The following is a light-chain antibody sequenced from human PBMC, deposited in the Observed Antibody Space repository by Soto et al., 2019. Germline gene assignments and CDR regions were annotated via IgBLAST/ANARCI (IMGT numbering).Light chain of an antibody. Sequence: EIVMTQSPATLSVSPGGRATLSCWASQSVASSLAWYQQKPGQAPRLLIFGVSTRANGVTARFTGSGSGTEFTLIISGLQPEDSAIYYCQQYNDWPRYTFGQGTKLEIK. V-gene: IGKV3-15*01. J-gene: IGKJ2*01. CDR2: GVS. CDR1: QSVASS. CDR3: QQYNDWPRYT.